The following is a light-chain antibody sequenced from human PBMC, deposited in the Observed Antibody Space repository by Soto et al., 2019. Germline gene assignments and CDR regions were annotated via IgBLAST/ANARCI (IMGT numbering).Light chain of an antibody. J-gene: IGLJ1*01. V-gene: IGLV2-23*02. CDR1: SSDVGNYNL. CDR3: CSYAGSSTSV. Sequence: QSALTQPASVSGSPGQSITVSCSGTSSDVGNYNLVSWYQQHPDKAPKLMIYAVSERPSGVSSRFSGSKSDNTASLTISGLQAEDEADYYCCSYAGSSTSVFGTGTKVTVL. CDR2: AVS.